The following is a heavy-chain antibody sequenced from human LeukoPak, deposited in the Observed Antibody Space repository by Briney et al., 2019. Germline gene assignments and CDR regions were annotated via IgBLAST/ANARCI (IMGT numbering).Heavy chain of an antibody. D-gene: IGHD3-10*01. Sequence: GGSLRLSCAASGFTFSSYWMNWGRQAPGKGLKWVANIKPDGSEIDYVDSVKGRFTISRDNAKNSLYLQMNRLRVEDTAVYYCARIRFGESYAPKSYYYYYMDVWGIGTTVTISS. J-gene: IGHJ6*03. CDR2: IKPDGSEI. CDR1: GFTFSSYW. V-gene: IGHV3-7*01. CDR3: ARIRFGESYAPKSYYYYYMDV.